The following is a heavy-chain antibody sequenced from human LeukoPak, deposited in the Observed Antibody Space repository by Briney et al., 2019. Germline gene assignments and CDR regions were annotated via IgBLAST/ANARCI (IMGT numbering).Heavy chain of an antibody. CDR2: INPNSGGT. CDR1: GYTFTGYY. V-gene: IGHV1-2*02. D-gene: IGHD3-22*01. Sequence: ASVKVSCKASGYTFTGYYMHWVRQAPGQGLEWMGWINPNSGGTNYAQKFQGRVTMTRDTSISTAYMELSRLGSDDTAVYYCARDYYDSSGYYYADAFDIWGQGTMVTVSS. J-gene: IGHJ3*02. CDR3: ARDYYDSSGYYYADAFDI.